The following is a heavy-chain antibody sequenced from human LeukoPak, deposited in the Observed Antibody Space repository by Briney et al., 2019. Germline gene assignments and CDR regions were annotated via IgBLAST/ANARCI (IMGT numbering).Heavy chain of an antibody. D-gene: IGHD3-16*01. CDR2: ISGDGGTT. J-gene: IGHJ4*02. CDR3: AKDRRGGQLWSQTDS. CDR1: GFTFDVFA. Sequence: GGSLRLSCAASGFTFDVFAMLWVRHAPGKGLEWVSLISGDGGTTYYTDSVKGRFTISRDNSNSSLYLQMNSLRAEASALYSCAKDRRGGQLWSQTDSWGEGTLVTVSS. V-gene: IGHV3-43*02.